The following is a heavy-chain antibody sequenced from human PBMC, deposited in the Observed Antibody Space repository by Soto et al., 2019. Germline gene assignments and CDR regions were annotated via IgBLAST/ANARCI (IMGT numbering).Heavy chain of an antibody. CDR3: ARRTTGSGWYPVFDE. CDR1: GGSIISSHW. CDR2: VYHSGST. V-gene: IGHV4-4*02. J-gene: IGHJ4*02. Sequence: SETLSLTCAVSGGSIISSHWWSWVRQPPGKGLEWIGEVYHSGSTNYNPSLESRVTISVDKPKNQFSLNVSSVTAADTAVYYCARRTTGSGWYPVFDEWGPGTLVTVSS. D-gene: IGHD6-19*01.